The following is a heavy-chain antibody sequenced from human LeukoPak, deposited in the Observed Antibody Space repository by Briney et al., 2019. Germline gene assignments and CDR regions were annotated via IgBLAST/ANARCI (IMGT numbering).Heavy chain of an antibody. V-gene: IGHV3-74*01. CDR3: GRQQAAAGDY. CDR1: GFTFSSYW. Sequence: PAGSLRLSCAAPGFTFSSYWMHWVRQAPGKGLVWVSRISGDGTSTGYADSVKGRFTISRDNAKNMLYLQMNSLRDEDTAVYYCGRQQAAAGDYWGQRTLVTVSS. D-gene: IGHD6-13*01. J-gene: IGHJ4*02. CDR2: ISGDGTST.